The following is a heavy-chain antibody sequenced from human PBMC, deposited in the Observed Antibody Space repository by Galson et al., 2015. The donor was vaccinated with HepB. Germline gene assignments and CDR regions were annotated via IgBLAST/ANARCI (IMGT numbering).Heavy chain of an antibody. J-gene: IGHJ6*02. D-gene: IGHD2-21*02. CDR3: ARDPLAYCGGDYYRPAGMDV. Sequence: SLRLSCAASGFTFSSYGMHWVRQAPGKGLEWVAVIWYDGSNKYYADSVKGRFTISRDNSKNTLYLQMNSLRAEDTAVYYCARDPLAYCGGDYYRPAGMDVWGQGTTVTVSS. V-gene: IGHV3-33*08. CDR1: GFTFSSYG. CDR2: IWYDGSNK.